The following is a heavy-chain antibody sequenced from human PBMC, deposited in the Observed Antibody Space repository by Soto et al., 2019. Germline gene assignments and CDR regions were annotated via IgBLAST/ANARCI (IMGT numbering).Heavy chain of an antibody. J-gene: IGHJ6*02. CDR1: GFTFSSYS. D-gene: IGHD1-1*01. V-gene: IGHV3-48*02. Sequence: GGSLRLSCAASGFTFSSYSMNWVRQAPGKGLEWVSYISSSSSTIYYADSVKGRFTISRDNAKNSLYLQMNSLRDEDPAVYYCARDRPITEYTWNDGGYDYYGMDVWGQGTTVTVSS. CDR2: ISSSSSTI. CDR3: ARDRPITEYTWNDGGYDYYGMDV.